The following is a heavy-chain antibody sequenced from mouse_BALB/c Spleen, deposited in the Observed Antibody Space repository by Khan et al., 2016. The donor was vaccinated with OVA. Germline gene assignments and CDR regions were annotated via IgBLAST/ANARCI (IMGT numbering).Heavy chain of an antibody. CDR3: ARGAFYYGRRKNAWFAY. Sequence: QVQLKQSGPELKKPGETVKISCKASGYIFTNYGMNWVKQAPGQGLKWMGWINTYTGEPTYADDFRGRFAFSLETSASTAYLQINNLKNEDTATYFCARGAFYYGRRKNAWFAYWGQGTLVTVSA. J-gene: IGHJ3*01. D-gene: IGHD1-1*01. CDR1: GYIFTNYG. V-gene: IGHV9-3-1*01. CDR2: INTYTGEP.